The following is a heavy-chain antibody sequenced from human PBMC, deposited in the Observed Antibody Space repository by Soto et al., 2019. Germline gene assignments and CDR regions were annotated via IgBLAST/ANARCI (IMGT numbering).Heavy chain of an antibody. V-gene: IGHV4-31*03. CDR3: ARVVAATHNDY. Sequence: QVRLQESGPGLVKPSQTLTLTCTVSGGSISSGGYYWSWIRQHAAKGLEWIGYIYYSGSTYYNPSLKSRVTISVDTSKNQFSLKLSSVTAADTAVYYCARVVAATHNDYWGQGTLVTVSS. D-gene: IGHD2-15*01. CDR1: GGSISSGGYY. J-gene: IGHJ4*02. CDR2: IYYSGST.